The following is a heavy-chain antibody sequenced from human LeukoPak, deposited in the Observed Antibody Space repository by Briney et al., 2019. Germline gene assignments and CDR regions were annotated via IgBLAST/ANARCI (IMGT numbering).Heavy chain of an antibody. J-gene: IGHJ4*02. CDR3: ARDRALYDSRRGYYYTEDDY. CDR1: GFTFSTYW. CDR2: INQDGSEK. V-gene: IGHV3-7*01. Sequence: GGSLRLSCAASGFTFSTYWMSWVRQAPGKGLEWVANINQDGSEKYSVDSVKGRFTISRDNAKISLYLQMNSLRADDTAVYYCARDRALYDSRRGYYYTEDDYWGQGTLVTVSS. D-gene: IGHD3-22*01.